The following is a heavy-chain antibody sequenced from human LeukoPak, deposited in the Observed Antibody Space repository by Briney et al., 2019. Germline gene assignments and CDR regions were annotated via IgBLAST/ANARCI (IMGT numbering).Heavy chain of an antibody. CDR3: ARELYSYDSSGYRNTFDN. CDR2: INTDGSST. V-gene: IGHV3-74*01. D-gene: IGHD3-22*01. Sequence: PGGSLRLSCAASGFTFSTYWMHWVRQAPGKGLVWVSRINTDGSSTLYADSVKGRFTISRDNAKNTLYLQVNSLRAEDTAVYYCARELYSYDSSGYRNTFDNWGQGTLVTVSS. J-gene: IGHJ4*02. CDR1: GFTFSTYW.